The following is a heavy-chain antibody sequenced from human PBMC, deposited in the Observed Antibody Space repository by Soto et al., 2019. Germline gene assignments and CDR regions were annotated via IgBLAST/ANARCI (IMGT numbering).Heavy chain of an antibody. D-gene: IGHD6-6*01. CDR2: ISWNSGSI. Sequence: EVQLVESGGGLVQPGRSLRLSCAASGFTFDDYAMHWVRQAPGKGLEWVSGISWNSGSIGYADSVKGRFTISRDNAKNSLYLQMNSLRAEDTALYYCARDSSSFDYWGQGTLVTVSS. CDR3: ARDSSSFDY. V-gene: IGHV3-9*01. CDR1: GFTFDDYA. J-gene: IGHJ4*02.